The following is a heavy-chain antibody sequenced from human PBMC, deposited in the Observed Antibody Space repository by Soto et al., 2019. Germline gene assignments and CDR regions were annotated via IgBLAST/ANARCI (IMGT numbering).Heavy chain of an antibody. Sequence: SQTLSLTCAISGDSVSSNSAAWNWIRQSPSRGLEWLGRTYYRSKWYNDYAVSVKSRITINPDTSKNQFSLQLNSVTPEDTAVYYCASVEYYDFWSGYHESGMDVWGQGTTVTVSS. CDR2: TYYRSKWYN. CDR3: ASVEYYDFWSGYHESGMDV. V-gene: IGHV6-1*01. D-gene: IGHD3-3*01. CDR1: GDSVSSNSAA. J-gene: IGHJ6*02.